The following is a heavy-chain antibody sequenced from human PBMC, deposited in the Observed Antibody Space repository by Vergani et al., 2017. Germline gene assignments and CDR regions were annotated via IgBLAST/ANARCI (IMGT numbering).Heavy chain of an antibody. CDR1: GYSFTSYW. CDR2: IYPGDSDT. CDR3: ARHPYYDFWSGYYSYFDY. Sequence: EVQLVQSGAEVKKPGESLKISCKGSGYSFTSYWIGWVRQMPGKGLEWMGIIYPGDSDTRYSPSFQGQVTISADKSISTDYLQWSSLKASDTAMYYCARHPYYDFWSGYYSYFDYWGQGTLVTVSS. D-gene: IGHD3-3*01. V-gene: IGHV5-51*01. J-gene: IGHJ4*02.